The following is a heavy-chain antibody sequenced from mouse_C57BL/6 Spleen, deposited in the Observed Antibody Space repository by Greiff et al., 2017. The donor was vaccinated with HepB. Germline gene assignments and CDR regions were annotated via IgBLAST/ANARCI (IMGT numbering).Heavy chain of an antibody. Sequence: EVMLVESGPGLAKPSQTLSLTCSVTGYSITSDYWNWIRKFPGNKLEYMGYISYSGSTYYNPSLKSRISITRDTSKNQYYLQLNSVTTEDTATYYCARWNYSNYADYYAMDYWGQGTSVTVSS. CDR2: ISYSGST. V-gene: IGHV3-8*01. CDR1: GYSITSDY. CDR3: ARWNYSNYADYYAMDY. J-gene: IGHJ4*01. D-gene: IGHD2-5*01.